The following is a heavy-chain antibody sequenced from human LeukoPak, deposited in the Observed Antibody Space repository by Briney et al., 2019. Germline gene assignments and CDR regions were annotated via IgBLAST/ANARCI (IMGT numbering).Heavy chain of an antibody. CDR2: VKSKTVGGAT. CDR1: GFSFSHAW. Sequence: GGSLRLSCAASGFSFSHAWMSWVRQAPGKGLEWVDRVKSKTVGGATDYAAPVKGRFTVSRDDSKNTLYLQMSSLKIEDTAVYYCATSEVLNAFDIWGQGTMVTVSS. D-gene: IGHD3-3*01. J-gene: IGHJ3*02. CDR3: ATSEVLNAFDI. V-gene: IGHV3-15*01.